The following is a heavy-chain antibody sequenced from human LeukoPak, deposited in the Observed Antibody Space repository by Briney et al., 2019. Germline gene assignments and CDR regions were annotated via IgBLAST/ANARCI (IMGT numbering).Heavy chain of an antibody. Sequence: GESLKISCKGSGYSFTSYWIGWVRQMPGKGLEGMGIIYPGDSDTRYSPSFQGQVTISADKSISTAYLQWSSLKASDTAMSYCARSENYYYYGMDVWGPGTTVTVSS. J-gene: IGHJ6*02. V-gene: IGHV5-51*01. CDR2: IYPGDSDT. CDR1: GYSFTSYW. CDR3: ARSENYYYYGMDV.